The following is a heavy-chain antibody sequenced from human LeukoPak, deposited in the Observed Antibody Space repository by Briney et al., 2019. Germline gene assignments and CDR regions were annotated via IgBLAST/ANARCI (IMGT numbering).Heavy chain of an antibody. J-gene: IGHJ6*02. Sequence: QPGRSLRLSCAASGFTFSSYGMHWVRQAPGKGLEWVAVISYDGSNKYYADSVKGRFTISRDNSKNTLYLQMNSLRAEDTAVYYCAKEPPRGQQRKPYYYGMDVWGQGTTVTVSS. V-gene: IGHV3-30*18. CDR1: GFTFSSYG. CDR2: ISYDGSNK. CDR3: AKEPPRGQQRKPYYYGMDV. D-gene: IGHD6-13*01.